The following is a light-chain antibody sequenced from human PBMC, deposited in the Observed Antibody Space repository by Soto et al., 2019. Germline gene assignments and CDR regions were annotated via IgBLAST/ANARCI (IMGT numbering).Light chain of an antibody. CDR1: QSVSRNS. V-gene: IGKV3-20*01. CDR2: GAS. J-gene: IGKJ1*01. Sequence: EIVLTQSPGTLSLSPGERATLSCRASQSVSRNSLAWYQHKPGQAPRLLLYGASNRAAGIPDRFSGSGPGTDFTLTITRLDPEDFAVYYCQQSGTFGQGTKVEIK. CDR3: QQSGT.